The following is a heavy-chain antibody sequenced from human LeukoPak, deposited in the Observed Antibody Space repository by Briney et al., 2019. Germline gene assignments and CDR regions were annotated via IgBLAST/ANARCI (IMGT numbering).Heavy chain of an antibody. CDR1: RFTFSSYF. CDR3: AKDVPGGWWYFDL. V-gene: IGHV3-23*01. D-gene: IGHD6-19*01. CDR2: ISGSGGTT. J-gene: IGHJ2*01. Sequence: GGSLRLSCAASRFTFSSYFMSWVRQAPGKGLEWVSVISGSGGTTYYAVSVRGRFTISRDNSKNTLYLQMNSLRAEDTAVYYCAKDVPGGWWYFDLWGRGTLVTVSS.